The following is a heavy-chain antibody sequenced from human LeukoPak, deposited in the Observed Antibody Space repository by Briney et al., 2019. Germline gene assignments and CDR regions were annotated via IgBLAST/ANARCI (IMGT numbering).Heavy chain of an antibody. CDR3: ARGLLWFGELKIGRRAFDI. V-gene: IGHV1-2*06. D-gene: IGHD3-10*01. J-gene: IGHJ3*02. CDR2: INPNSGGT. CDR1: GYTFTGYY. Sequence: GASVKVSCKASGYTFTGYYMHWVRQAPGQGLEWMGRINPNSGGTNYAQKFQGRVTMTRDTSISTAYMELSRLRSDDTAVYYCARGLLWFGELKIGRRAFDIWGQGTMVTVSS.